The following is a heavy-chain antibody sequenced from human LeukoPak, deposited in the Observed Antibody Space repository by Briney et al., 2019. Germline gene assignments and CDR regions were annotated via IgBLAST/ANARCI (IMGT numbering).Heavy chain of an antibody. D-gene: IGHD3-22*01. Sequence: GESLKISCKGSGYSFSNYWIGWVRQMPGKGLEWMGIIYPGDSDTRYSPSFQGQVTISADKSIGTAYLQWGSLKASDTAMYYCARRADTSAYYTYWGQGTLVTVFS. V-gene: IGHV5-51*01. CDR3: ARRADTSAYYTY. J-gene: IGHJ4*02. CDR2: IYPGDSDT. CDR1: GYSFSNYW.